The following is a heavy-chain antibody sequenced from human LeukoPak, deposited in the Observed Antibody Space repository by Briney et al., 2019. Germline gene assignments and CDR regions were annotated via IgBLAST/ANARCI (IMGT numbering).Heavy chain of an antibody. Sequence: PGGSLRLSCAASGFTFSSNWMSWVRQAPGKGLEWVANINQDGSEKYHVDSVKGRFLISRDNAKNSLYLQMNSLRAEDTAVYYCARGGNTGDYYSYMDVWGKGTTVTISS. CDR1: GFTFSSNW. J-gene: IGHJ6*03. V-gene: IGHV3-7*03. D-gene: IGHD5-18*01. CDR3: ARGGNTGDYYSYMDV. CDR2: INQDGSEK.